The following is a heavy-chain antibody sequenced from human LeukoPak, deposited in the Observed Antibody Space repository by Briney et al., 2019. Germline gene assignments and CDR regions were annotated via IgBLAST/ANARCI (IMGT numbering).Heavy chain of an antibody. CDR3: ARDWPDQDGGYGLH. Sequence: GGSLRLSCAASGFTFSSYWMTWVRQAPGKGLEWVANIKEDGSDGKYVDSMKGRFTVSRDNTKNSLYLQMNSLRVEDTAVYYCARDWPDQDGGYGLHWGQGTLVTVSS. V-gene: IGHV3-7*01. J-gene: IGHJ4*02. CDR2: IKEDGSDG. CDR1: GFTFSSYW. D-gene: IGHD5-12*01.